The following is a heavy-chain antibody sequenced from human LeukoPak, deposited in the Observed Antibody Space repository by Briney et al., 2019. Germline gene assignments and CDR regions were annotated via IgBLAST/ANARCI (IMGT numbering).Heavy chain of an antibody. V-gene: IGHV3-23*01. D-gene: IGHD6-13*01. CDR2: ISSAAST. Sequence: GGSLRLSCAAPGFTFTTYAMNWVRQAPGKGLEWVAAISSAASTYYADSVKGRFTISRDNSKNTLYLQMNSLRAEDTAVYYCAKPYSSSWLYYFDYWGQGTPVTVSS. J-gene: IGHJ4*02. CDR1: GFTFTTYA. CDR3: AKPYSSSWLYYFDY.